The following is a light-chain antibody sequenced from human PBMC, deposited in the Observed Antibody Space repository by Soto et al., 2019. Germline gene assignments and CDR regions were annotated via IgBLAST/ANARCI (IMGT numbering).Light chain of an antibody. J-gene: IGLJ1*01. CDR2: DVD. Sequence: QSVLTQPRSVSGSPGQSVTISCTGTSSDVGGYSHVSWYQQHPGKAPHLMIYDVDKRPSGVPDRFSGSKSGNTASLTISGLQAEDEADYYCCSYAGSHTSLYVFGTGTQLTVL. CDR1: SSDVGGYSH. CDR3: CSYAGSHTSLYV. V-gene: IGLV2-11*01.